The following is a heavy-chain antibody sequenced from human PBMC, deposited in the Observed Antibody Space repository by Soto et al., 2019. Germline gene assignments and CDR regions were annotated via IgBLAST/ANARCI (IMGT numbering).Heavy chain of an antibody. Sequence: QVQLVQSGVEVREPGASVKVSCKAVRYIFTNYGVSWVRQAPGQGLEWMGWITTYNGNTEYAQKFQGRVTMTTDASPSTAYMELGSLRSDDTAIYYCARALTGYGMDVWGQGTTVTDSS. CDR3: ARALTGYGMDV. J-gene: IGHJ6*02. CDR2: ITTYNGNT. V-gene: IGHV1-18*01. CDR1: RYIFTNYG.